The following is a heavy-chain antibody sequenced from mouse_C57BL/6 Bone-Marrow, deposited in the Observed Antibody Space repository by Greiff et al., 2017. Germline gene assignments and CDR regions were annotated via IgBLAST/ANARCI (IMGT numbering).Heavy chain of an antibody. CDR2: IHPNSGGT. CDR3: ARTLYRY. Sequence: QVQLKQSGAELVKPGASVKLSCKASGYTFTSYWMHWVKQRPGQGLEWIGMIHPNSGGTNYNQKFKSKATLTVDKSSSTAYMQLSSLTSADSAVYYCARTLYRYWGQGTTLTVSS. D-gene: IGHD1-1*01. V-gene: IGHV1-64*01. CDR1: GYTFTSYW. J-gene: IGHJ2*01.